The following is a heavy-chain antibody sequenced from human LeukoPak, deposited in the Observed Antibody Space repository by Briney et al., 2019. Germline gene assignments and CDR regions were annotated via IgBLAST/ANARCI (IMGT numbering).Heavy chain of an antibody. V-gene: IGHV4-34*01. Sequence: SETLSLTCAVYGGSFSGYYWSWIRQPPGKGLEWIGEIDHSGSTNYNPSLKSRVTISVDTSKNQFSLKLSSVTAADTALYYCARVTGYMVEDYFDYWGQGTLVTVSS. CDR3: ARVTGYMVEDYFDY. CDR1: GGSFSGYY. D-gene: IGHD6-13*01. CDR2: IDHSGST. J-gene: IGHJ4*02.